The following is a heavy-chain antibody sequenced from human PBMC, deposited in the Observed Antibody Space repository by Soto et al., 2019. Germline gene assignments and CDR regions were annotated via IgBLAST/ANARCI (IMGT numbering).Heavy chain of an antibody. CDR1: GDSISGSY. CDR3: ARGAYGEYFDN. J-gene: IGHJ4*02. Sequence: PSETLSLTCTVSGDSISGSYCSWIRRPPGKGLEWLGYVYYSGTTDYNPSLKSRVTISLDTSKNQFSLRLNSVTAADTAVYYCARGAYGEYFDNWGQGTLVTV. V-gene: IGHV4-59*01. CDR2: VYYSGTT. D-gene: IGHD4-17*01.